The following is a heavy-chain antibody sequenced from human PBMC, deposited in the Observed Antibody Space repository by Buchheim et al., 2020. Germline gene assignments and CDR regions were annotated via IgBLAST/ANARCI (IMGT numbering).Heavy chain of an antibody. V-gene: IGHV3-7*01. CDR3: ARDKSGAAAGTIDIAVAPVDY. CDR2: IKQDGSEK. Sequence: EVQLVESGGGLVQPGGSLRLSCAASGFTFSSYWMSWVRQAPGKGLEWVANIKQDGSEKYYVDSVKGRFTISRDNAQNSLSLQRNSLRAEDTAVYYCARDKSGAAAGTIDIAVAPVDYWGQGTL. CDR1: GFTFSSYW. J-gene: IGHJ4*02. D-gene: IGHD6-13*01.